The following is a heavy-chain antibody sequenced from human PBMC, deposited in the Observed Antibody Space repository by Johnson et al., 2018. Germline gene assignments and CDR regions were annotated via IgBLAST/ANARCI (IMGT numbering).Heavy chain of an antibody. CDR3: ARVKGDDGFDI. J-gene: IGHJ3*02. V-gene: IGHV3-7*01. Sequence: VRLVESGGGLVQPGGSLRLCCEASEFPFNIYWMSWVRQTPEKGLEWVANINQDGREKYFVDSVTGRFSISRDNATKSLYLQMDSRRAEDTAVYYCARVKGDDGFDIWGQGTMVTVFS. D-gene: IGHD3-16*01. CDR1: EFPFNIYW. CDR2: INQDGREK.